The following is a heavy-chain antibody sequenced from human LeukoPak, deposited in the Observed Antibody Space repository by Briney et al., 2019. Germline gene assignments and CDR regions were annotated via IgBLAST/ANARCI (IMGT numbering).Heavy chain of an antibody. D-gene: IGHD2-8*01. CDR1: GFTLGRYW. J-gene: IGHJ3*02. CDR3: AKYILYHGAFDI. V-gene: IGHV3-7*01. Sequence: PGGSLRLSCAASGFTLGRYWMAWVRQAPGKELEWVATTKDDGSQKYYVDSVKGRFTISRDNAKNSLYLQMNSLEAEDTAVYYCAKYILYHGAFDIWGQGTMVTVSS. CDR2: TKDDGSQK.